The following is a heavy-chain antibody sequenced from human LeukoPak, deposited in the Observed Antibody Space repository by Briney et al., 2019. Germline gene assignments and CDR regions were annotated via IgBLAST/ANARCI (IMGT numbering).Heavy chain of an antibody. D-gene: IGHD2-2*01. CDR3: ARYCSSTSCNDAFDM. Sequence: GGSLRLSCEASAFTFRNYWMSWVRQAPGKGLEWVANIKHDGSEKYSVDSVKGRFTISRDNAKNSLYLQMNNLRAEDTAVYYCARYCSSTSCNDAFDMWGQGTMVTVSS. V-gene: IGHV3-7*01. CDR2: IKHDGSEK. J-gene: IGHJ3*02. CDR1: AFTFRNYW.